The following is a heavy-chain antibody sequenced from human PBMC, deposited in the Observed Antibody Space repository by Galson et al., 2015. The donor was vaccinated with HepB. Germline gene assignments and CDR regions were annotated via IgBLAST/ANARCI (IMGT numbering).Heavy chain of an antibody. CDR3: ARPRRDRELLDAFDI. CDR2: IYPGDSDT. D-gene: IGHD1-26*01. J-gene: IGHJ3*02. CDR1: GYSFTSYW. Sequence: QSGAEVKKPGESLKISCKGSGYSFTSYWIGWVRQMPGKGLEWMGIIYPGDSDTRYSPSFQGQVTISADKSISTAYLQWSSLKASDTAMYYCARPRRDRELLDAFDIWGQGTMVTVSS. V-gene: IGHV5-51*01.